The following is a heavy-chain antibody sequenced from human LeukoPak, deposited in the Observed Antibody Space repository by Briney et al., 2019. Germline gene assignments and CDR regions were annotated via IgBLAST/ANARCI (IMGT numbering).Heavy chain of an antibody. CDR2: INPNSGGT. J-gene: IGHJ4*02. Sequence: ASVKVSCKASGYTFTGYYMHWVRQAPGQGLEWMGWINPNSGGTNYAQKFQGRVTMTRDTSISTAYMELSRLRSDATAVYYCASWGDQQLGGSYFDYWGQGTLVTVSS. CDR1: GYTFTGYY. CDR3: ASWGDQQLGGSYFDY. D-gene: IGHD6-6*01. V-gene: IGHV1-2*02.